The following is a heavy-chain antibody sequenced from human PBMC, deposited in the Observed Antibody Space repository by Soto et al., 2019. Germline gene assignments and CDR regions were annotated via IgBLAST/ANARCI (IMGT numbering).Heavy chain of an antibody. CDR2: ISYDGSNK. Sequence: PGGSLRLSCAASGFTFSSYGMHWVRQAPGKGLEWVAVISYDGSNKYYADSVKGRFTISRDNSKNTLYLQMNSLRAEDTAVYYCAKERRSRERGGWIQLWPYYYYYYYGMDVWGQGTTVTVSS. CDR3: AKERRSRERGGWIQLWPYYYYYYYGMDV. D-gene: IGHD5-18*01. J-gene: IGHJ6*02. V-gene: IGHV3-30*18. CDR1: GFTFSSYG.